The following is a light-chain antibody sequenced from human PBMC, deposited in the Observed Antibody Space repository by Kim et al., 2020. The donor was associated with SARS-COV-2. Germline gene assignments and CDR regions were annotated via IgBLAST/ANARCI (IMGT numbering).Light chain of an antibody. CDR1: NIGSKS. Sequence: PGKTAKITCGGNNIGSKSVHWYQQKPGRAPVLVVYDDSDRPSGIPERFSGSNSGNTATLTISRVEAGDEADYYCQVWDSSSDHHVVFGGGTQLTVL. CDR2: DDS. V-gene: IGLV3-21*03. CDR3: QVWDSSSDHHVV. J-gene: IGLJ2*01.